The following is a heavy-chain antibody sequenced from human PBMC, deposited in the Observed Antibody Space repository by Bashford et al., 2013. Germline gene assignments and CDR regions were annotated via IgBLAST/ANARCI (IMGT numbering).Heavy chain of an antibody. D-gene: IGHD5-12*01. CDR2: ISGSDGST. CDR3: ASGRGGYRGYALYLSDPNFDY. CDR1: GFTFSTFV. V-gene: IGHV3-23*01. J-gene: IGHJ4*02. Sequence: GSLRLSCEASGFTFSTFVMSWVRQSPGKGLEWVSSISGSDGSTYLADSVKGRFIISRDNSKNTMYLQMNSLRIEDTAVYYCASGRGGYRGYALYLSDPNFDYWGQGTLVTVSS.